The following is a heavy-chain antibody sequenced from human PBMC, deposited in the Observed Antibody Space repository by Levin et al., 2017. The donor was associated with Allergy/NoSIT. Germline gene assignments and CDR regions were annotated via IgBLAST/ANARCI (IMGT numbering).Heavy chain of an antibody. CDR3: ARGPLAGAAHY. V-gene: IGHV3-11*05. CDR2: ISGTSSAI. Sequence: GESLKISCAASGFTFRDYYMSWIRQAPGKGLELVSYISGTSSAIIYADSVKGRFTISRDNAQNSLYLQMNSLRAEDTAVYFCARGPLAGAAHYWGQGTLVTVSS. CDR1: GFTFRDYY. D-gene: IGHD6-13*01. J-gene: IGHJ4*02.